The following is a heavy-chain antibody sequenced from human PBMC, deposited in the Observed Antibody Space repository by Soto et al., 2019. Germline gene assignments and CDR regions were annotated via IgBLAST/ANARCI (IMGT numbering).Heavy chain of an antibody. CDR3: AHSATVSDAFDI. CDR1: GFSLRISGVG. D-gene: IGHD2-15*01. V-gene: IGHV2-5*02. J-gene: IGHJ3*02. CDR2: IYWDDDK. Sequence: QITLKESGPTLVKPTQTLTLTCTFSGFSLRISGVGVGWIRQPPGKALEWLALIYWDDDKRYSPSLKSRITIPKATSKNQVVLTMTNMDPVDTATYYCAHSATVSDAFDILGQGTMVTVSS.